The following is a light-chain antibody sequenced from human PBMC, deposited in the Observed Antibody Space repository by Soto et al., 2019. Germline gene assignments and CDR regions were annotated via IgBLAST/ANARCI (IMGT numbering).Light chain of an antibody. V-gene: IGKV1-16*01. Sequence: DLQMTQSPSSLSASVGDRVTITCRASQGVNTYFAWFQQKPGKAPKSLIYAVSTLRSGVPSRFSGSGSGTDFTLTISSLQPEDSATYYCQQYNSYPLTFGGGTRVEIK. J-gene: IGKJ4*01. CDR3: QQYNSYPLT. CDR2: AVS. CDR1: QGVNTY.